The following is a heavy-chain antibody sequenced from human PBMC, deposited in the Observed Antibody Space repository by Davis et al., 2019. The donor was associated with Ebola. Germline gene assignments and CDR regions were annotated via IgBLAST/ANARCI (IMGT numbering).Heavy chain of an antibody. CDR2: ISGSGGST. J-gene: IGHJ4*02. V-gene: IGHV3-23*01. D-gene: IGHD3-16*02. CDR1: GFTFSSYA. CDR3: ARDGIVEVIDLDY. Sequence: PGGSLRLSCAASGFTFSSYAMSWVRQAPGKGLEWVSAISGSGGSTYYADSVKGRFTISRDNSKNTLYLQMNSLRADDTAVYYCARDGIVEVIDLDYWGQGTLVTVSS.